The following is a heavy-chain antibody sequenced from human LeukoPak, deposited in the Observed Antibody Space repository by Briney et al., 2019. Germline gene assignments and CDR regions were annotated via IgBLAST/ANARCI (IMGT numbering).Heavy chain of an antibody. CDR2: ISGSGGST. Sequence: GGSLRLSCAASGFTFSSYAMSWVRQAPGKGLEWVSAISGSGGSTYYADSVKGRFTISRDNSKNTLYLPMNSLRAEDTAVYYCAKMSIVGAILYYFDYWGQGTLVTVSS. CDR1: GFTFSSYA. V-gene: IGHV3-23*01. D-gene: IGHD1-26*01. CDR3: AKMSIVGAILYYFDY. J-gene: IGHJ4*02.